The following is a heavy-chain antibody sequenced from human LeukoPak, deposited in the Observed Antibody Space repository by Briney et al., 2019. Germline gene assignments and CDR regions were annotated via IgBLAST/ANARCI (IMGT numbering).Heavy chain of an antibody. CDR1: GFTFSSYA. J-gene: IGHJ6*02. CDR3: AKNLLRFLEWLSSVRGYYGMDV. Sequence: GGSLRLSCAASGFTFSSYAMSWVRQAPGKGLEWVSAISGSGGSTYYADSVKGRFTISRDNSKNTLYLQMNSLRAEDTAVYYCAKNLLRFLEWLSSVRGYYGMDVWGQGTTVTVSS. D-gene: IGHD3-3*01. V-gene: IGHV3-23*01. CDR2: ISGSGGST.